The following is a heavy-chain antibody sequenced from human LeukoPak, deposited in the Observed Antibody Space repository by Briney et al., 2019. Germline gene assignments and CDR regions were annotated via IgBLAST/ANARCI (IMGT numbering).Heavy chain of an antibody. Sequence: PGGSLRLSRAVSGFTFSSYSMYWVRQAPGKGLEWVSSIDSSSDYRYYADSVKGRFTISRDNAKNSLYLQMNSLRAEDTAVYYCATVPRYALCYWGQGTLVTVSS. CDR1: GFTFSSYS. J-gene: IGHJ4*02. CDR3: ATVPRYALCY. D-gene: IGHD1-1*01. CDR2: IDSSSDYR. V-gene: IGHV3-21*01.